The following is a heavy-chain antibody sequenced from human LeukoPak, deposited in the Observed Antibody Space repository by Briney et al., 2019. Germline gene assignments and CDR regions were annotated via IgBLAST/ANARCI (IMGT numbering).Heavy chain of an antibody. CDR2: INPNSGGT. CDR3: ARGGRYDYVWGSYRFDPPYYFDY. Sequence: GASVKVSCKASGYTFTGYYMHWVRQAPGQELEWMGWINPNSGGTNYAQKFQGWVTMTRDTSISTAYMELSRLRSDDTAVYYCARGGRYDYVWGSYRFDPPYYFDYWGQGTLVTVSS. D-gene: IGHD3-16*02. V-gene: IGHV1-2*04. J-gene: IGHJ4*02. CDR1: GYTFTGYY.